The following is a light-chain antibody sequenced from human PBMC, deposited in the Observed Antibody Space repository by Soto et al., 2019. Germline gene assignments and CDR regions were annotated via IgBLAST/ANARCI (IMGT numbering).Light chain of an antibody. CDR3: QQSYSSWT. CDR1: QGISSY. Sequence: AIRMTQSPSSLSASTGDRVTITCRASQGISSYLAWYQQKPGKAPKLLIYAASTLQSGVPSRFSGSGSGTDFTLTISCLQSEDFATYYCQQSYSSWTFGQGTKVDIK. V-gene: IGKV1-8*01. J-gene: IGKJ1*01. CDR2: AAS.